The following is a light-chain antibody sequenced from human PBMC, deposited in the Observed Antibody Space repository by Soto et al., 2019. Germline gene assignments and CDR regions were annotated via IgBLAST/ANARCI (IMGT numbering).Light chain of an antibody. J-gene: IGKJ1*01. V-gene: IGKV3-11*01. CDR3: QQRSSAPPAA. CDR2: GAS. CDR1: QSVSSY. Sequence: EIVLILCQFTLPLSPVERATXSCRASQSVSSYLAWYQQKPGQAPRLLIYGASSRATGIPAGFSGRGSGTDCPLTITSLELEDFAVHYCQQRSSAPPAAFCRGTKVDI.